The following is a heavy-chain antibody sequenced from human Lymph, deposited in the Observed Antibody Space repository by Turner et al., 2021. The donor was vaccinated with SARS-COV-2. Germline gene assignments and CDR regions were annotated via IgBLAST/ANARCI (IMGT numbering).Heavy chain of an antibody. J-gene: IGHJ4*02. D-gene: IGHD3-3*01. CDR3: ARGKSPLLRFLEWILSLYY. Sequence: QVQLVQSGAEVKKPGASVKLSCKTSGYTFTSYAMHWVRQAPGQRLEWMGWINAGNGNTKYSQKFQGRVTITSDTSASTAYMELSSLRSEDTAVYYCARGKSPLLRFLEWILSLYYWGQGTLVTVSS. CDR1: GYTFTSYA. CDR2: INAGNGNT. V-gene: IGHV1-3*01.